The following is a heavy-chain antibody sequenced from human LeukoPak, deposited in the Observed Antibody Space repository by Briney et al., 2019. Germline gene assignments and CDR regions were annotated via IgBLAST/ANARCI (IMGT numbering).Heavy chain of an antibody. D-gene: IGHD1-1*01. J-gene: IGHJ4*02. V-gene: IGHV3-53*01. CDR2: LYSGGST. CDR3: ARATTTYNFDY. CDR1: GFTVSSNY. Sequence: GGSLRLSCAASGFTVSSNYMSWVRRAPGKGLERVSGLYSGGSTYYADSVKGRFTISRDNSKNTLYLQMNSLRAEDTAVYYCARATTTYNFDYWGQGTLVTVSS.